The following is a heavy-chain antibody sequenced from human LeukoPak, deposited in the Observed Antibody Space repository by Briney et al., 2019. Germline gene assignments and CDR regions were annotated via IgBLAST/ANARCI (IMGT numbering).Heavy chain of an antibody. J-gene: IGHJ4*02. CDR2: ISSSGSTI. CDR3: ARGNVPWEFDY. V-gene: IGHV3-11*04. Sequence: PGGSLRLSCAASGFTVSTNYMSWVRQAPGKGLEWVSYISSSGSTIYYADSVKGRFTISRDNAKNSLYLQMNSLRAEDTAVYYCARGNVPWEFDYWGQGTLVTVSS. D-gene: IGHD1-26*01. CDR1: GFTVSTNY.